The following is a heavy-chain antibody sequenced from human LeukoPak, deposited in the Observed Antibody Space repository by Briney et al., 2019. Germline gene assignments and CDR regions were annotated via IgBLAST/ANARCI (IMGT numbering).Heavy chain of an antibody. CDR1: GYTFTSYY. Sequence: ASVKVSCKASGYTFTSYYMHWVRQAPGQGLEWMGIINPSGGSTSYAQKFQGRVTMTRDTSTSTVYMELSSLRSEDTAVYYCARESLSCSSTSCYVNPYYYYGMDVWGQGTTVTVSS. CDR3: ARESLSCSSTSCYVNPYYYYGMDV. D-gene: IGHD2-2*01. J-gene: IGHJ6*02. V-gene: IGHV1-46*01. CDR2: INPSGGST.